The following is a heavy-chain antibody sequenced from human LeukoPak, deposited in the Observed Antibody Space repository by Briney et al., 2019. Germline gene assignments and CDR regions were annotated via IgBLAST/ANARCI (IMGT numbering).Heavy chain of an antibody. CDR3: ARGGLSMQRRDLFDI. V-gene: IGHV3-69-1*01. Sequence: PGGSLRLSCAASGFTFDDYAMHWVRQVPGKGLEWVSSIRASPYIYYADSVKDRFTISRDDSKNSLYLQMNSLRSEDTAVYYCARGGLSMQRRDLFDIWGQGTLVTVSS. D-gene: IGHD2/OR15-2a*01. CDR1: GFTFDDYA. CDR2: IRASPYI. J-gene: IGHJ3*02.